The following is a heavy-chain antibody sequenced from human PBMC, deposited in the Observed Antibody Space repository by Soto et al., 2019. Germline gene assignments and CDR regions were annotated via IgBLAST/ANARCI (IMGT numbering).Heavy chain of an antibody. D-gene: IGHD3-16*01. Sequence: GASVKVSCKASGYTFSGYYIHWVRQAPGQGLEWMGWINPTSGGTSYAQKFQGRVTLTRDTSISTAFMELTRLTSDDTAVYYCARWGSTAFDYWGQGTLVTVSS. J-gene: IGHJ4*02. CDR1: GYTFSGYY. CDR2: INPTSGGT. CDR3: ARWGSTAFDY. V-gene: IGHV1-2*02.